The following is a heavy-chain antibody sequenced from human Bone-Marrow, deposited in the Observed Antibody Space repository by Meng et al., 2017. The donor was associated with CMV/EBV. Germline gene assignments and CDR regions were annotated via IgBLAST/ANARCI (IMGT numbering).Heavy chain of an antibody. Sequence: GESLKISCAASGFTFSSYNMNWVRQAPGKGLEWVSSISSSSSYIYYADSVKGRFTISRDNAKNSLYLQMNSLRAEDTADYYCARPYVTRTFPYCFGELLALFLTWGPGKLVTGSS. CDR3: ARPYVTRTFPYCFGELLALFLT. CDR2: ISSSSSYI. D-gene: IGHD3-10*01. CDR1: GFTFSSYN. V-gene: IGHV3-21*01. J-gene: IGHJ5*02.